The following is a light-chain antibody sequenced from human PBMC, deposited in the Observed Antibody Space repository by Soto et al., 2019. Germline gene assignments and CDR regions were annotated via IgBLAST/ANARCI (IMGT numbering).Light chain of an antibody. CDR2: DAS. CDR3: QQYGSSPQT. Sequence: EIVLTQSRATLSVSPGERATLSCRASQSVSNNYLAWYQQKPGQAPRLLIYDASNRATGIPARFSGSGSGTDFTLTISRLEPEDFAVFYCQQYGSSPQTFGQGTKVDI. J-gene: IGKJ1*01. V-gene: IGKV3-20*01. CDR1: QSVSNNY.